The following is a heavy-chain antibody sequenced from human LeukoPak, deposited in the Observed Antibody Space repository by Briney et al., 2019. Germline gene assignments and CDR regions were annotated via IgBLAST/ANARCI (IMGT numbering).Heavy chain of an antibody. Sequence: PGGSLRLSCAASGFTFSSYGMHWVRQAPGKGLEWVAVISYDGSSKYFADSVKGRFTISRDNSKNTLDLQMNSLRAEDTAVYYCAKERGTTTHFDYWGQGALVTASP. V-gene: IGHV3-30*18. D-gene: IGHD3-16*01. CDR1: GFTFSSYG. CDR3: AKERGTTTHFDY. CDR2: ISYDGSSK. J-gene: IGHJ4*02.